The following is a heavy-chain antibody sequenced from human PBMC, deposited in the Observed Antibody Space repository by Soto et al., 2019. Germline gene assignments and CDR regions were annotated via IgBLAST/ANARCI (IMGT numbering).Heavy chain of an antibody. Sequence: QVQLVESGGGVVQPGRSLRLSCAASGFTFSSYGMHWVRQAPGKGLEWVAVIWYDGSNKYYADSVKGRFTISRDNSKNTLYLQMNSLRAEDTAVYYCAREVDTAMVPPAFGYWGQGTLVTVSS. V-gene: IGHV3-33*01. D-gene: IGHD5-18*01. CDR1: GFTFSSYG. CDR3: AREVDTAMVPPAFGY. CDR2: IWYDGSNK. J-gene: IGHJ4*02.